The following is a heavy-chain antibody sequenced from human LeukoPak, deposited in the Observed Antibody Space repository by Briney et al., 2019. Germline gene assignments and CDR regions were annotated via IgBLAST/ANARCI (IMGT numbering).Heavy chain of an antibody. V-gene: IGHV4-59*10. CDR3: ARGGGYFGY. D-gene: IGHD3-16*01. CDR2: FYISGST. CDR1: GGSFSGYY. Sequence: SETLSLTCAVYGGSFSGYYWSWIRQPAGKGLEWIGRFYISGSTNYNPSLKSRVTMSLDTSRNQFSLKLSSVTAADTAVYYCARGGGYFGYWGQGTLVTVSS. J-gene: IGHJ4*02.